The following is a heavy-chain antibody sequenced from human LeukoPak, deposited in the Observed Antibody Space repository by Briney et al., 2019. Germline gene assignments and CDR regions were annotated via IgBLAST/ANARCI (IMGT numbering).Heavy chain of an antibody. CDR2: IYTSGST. V-gene: IGHV4-61*02. D-gene: IGHD2-8*01. CDR1: GGSVSSGSCY. CDR3: ARVHFTEYCTNGVCYQGSSYYYYYMDV. J-gene: IGHJ6*03. Sequence: PSETLSLTCTVSGGSVSSGSCYWSWIRQPAGKGLEWIGRIYTSGSTNYTLSLKSRVTISVDTSKNQFSLKLSSVTAADTAVYYCARVHFTEYCTNGVCYQGSSYYYYYMDVWGKGTTVTVSS.